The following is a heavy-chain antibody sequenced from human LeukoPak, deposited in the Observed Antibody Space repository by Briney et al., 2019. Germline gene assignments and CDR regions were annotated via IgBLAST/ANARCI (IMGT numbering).Heavy chain of an antibody. CDR2: IYYSGST. V-gene: IGHV4-59*01. CDR3: ARSTWLLDK. CDR1: GGSISPYY. Sequence: PSETLSLTCTVSGGSISPYYWSWIRQPPGKRLEWIGYIYYSGSTNYNPSLKSRVTISLDTSKNQFSLKLSSVTAADTAVYYCARSTWLLDKWGQGTLVTVSS. D-gene: IGHD3-22*01. J-gene: IGHJ4*02.